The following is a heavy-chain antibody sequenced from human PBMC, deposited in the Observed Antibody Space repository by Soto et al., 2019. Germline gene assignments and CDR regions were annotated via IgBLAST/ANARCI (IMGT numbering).Heavy chain of an antibody. J-gene: IGHJ4*02. Sequence: SQTLSLTCVISGDSVSSNSAAWNWIRQSPSRGLEWLGRTYYRSKWYNDYAVSVKSRININPDTSKNQFSLQLNSVTPEDTAVYYCARVVYCSNGVCYRPFDYWGQGTLVTVSS. CDR3: ARVVYCSNGVCYRPFDY. D-gene: IGHD2-8*01. CDR1: GDSVSSNSAA. CDR2: TYYRSKWYN. V-gene: IGHV6-1*01.